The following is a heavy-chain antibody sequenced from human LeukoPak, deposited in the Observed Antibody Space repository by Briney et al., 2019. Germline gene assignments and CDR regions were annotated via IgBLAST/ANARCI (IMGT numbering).Heavy chain of an antibody. J-gene: IGHJ5*02. D-gene: IGHD1-26*01. Sequence: SETLSLTCTVSGTSIRTYYWAWIRQPPGKGLEWIGYIYTSGNTNYNSSLESRVTISVDTSKNQFSLRLSSVTAADTAVYYCATTTKLAWCDPWGQGTLVTVSS. V-gene: IGHV4-4*09. CDR1: GTSIRTYY. CDR3: ATTTKLAWCDP. CDR2: IYTSGNT.